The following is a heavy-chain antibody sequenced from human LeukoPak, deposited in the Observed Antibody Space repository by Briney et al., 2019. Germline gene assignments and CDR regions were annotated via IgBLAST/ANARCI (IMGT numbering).Heavy chain of an antibody. D-gene: IGHD2-2*01. Sequence: ASVKVSCKASGYTFTGYCMHSVRPAPGQGVEWMGWINPNSGDTNNAQKFQGRVSMSRDTFISTGYMELSRLRSEDTAVYFCARGAWGGTSFIDVWGEGTTVTVSS. J-gene: IGHJ6*01. V-gene: IGHV1-2*02. CDR3: ARGAWGGTSFIDV. CDR2: INPNSGDT. CDR1: GYTFTGYC.